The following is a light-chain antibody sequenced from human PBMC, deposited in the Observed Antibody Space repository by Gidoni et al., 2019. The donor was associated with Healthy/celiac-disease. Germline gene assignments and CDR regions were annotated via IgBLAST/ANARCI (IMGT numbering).Light chain of an antibody. V-gene: IGKV1-5*01. Sequence: IYITQSPSTLSASVGDRVTITCRASQSISSWLAWYQQKPGKAPKLLIYDASSLESGVPSRFSGSGSGTEFTLTISSLQPDDFATYYCQQYNSYPQYTFGQGTKLEIK. J-gene: IGKJ2*01. CDR2: DAS. CDR1: QSISSW. CDR3: QQYNSYPQYT.